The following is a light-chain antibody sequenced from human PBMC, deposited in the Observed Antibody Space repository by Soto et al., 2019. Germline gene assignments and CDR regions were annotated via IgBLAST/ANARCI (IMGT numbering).Light chain of an antibody. CDR1: SSDIGRYKY. V-gene: IGLV2-14*01. CDR2: DVY. J-gene: IGLJ2*01. Sequence: HSALTQPASMSGSPGQTISISCTGSSSDIGRYKYVSWYHQRPGKAPKLLISDVYIRASGVSNRFSGSKSGSTASLTISGLQTDDEGDYYCASYISSSTYALFGGGTKLTVL. CDR3: ASYISSSTYAL.